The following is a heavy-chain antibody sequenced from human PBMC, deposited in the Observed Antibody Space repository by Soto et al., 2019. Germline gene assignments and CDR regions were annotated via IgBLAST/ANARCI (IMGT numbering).Heavy chain of an antibody. D-gene: IGHD5-12*01. V-gene: IGHV1-69*02. CDR1: GGTYSSYT. CDR3: ASHSGYDSDGGDY. CDR2: IIPILGIA. J-gene: IGHJ4*02. Sequence: QVQLVQSGAEVTKPGSSVKVSCKASGGTYSSYTISWVRQAPGQGLDWMGRIIPILGIANYAQKFQGRVTVTADKPTSTAYIELSSLRSDDPAVYHCASHSGYDSDGGDYWGQGTLVTVSS.